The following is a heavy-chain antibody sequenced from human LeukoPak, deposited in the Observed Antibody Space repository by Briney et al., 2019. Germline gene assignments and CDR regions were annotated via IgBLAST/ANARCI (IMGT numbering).Heavy chain of an antibody. D-gene: IGHD3-10*01. CDR2: ISGSGGST. V-gene: IGHV3-23*01. J-gene: IGHJ4*02. CDR1: GFTFSSYA. CDR3: AKGSKRFYGSGSSFDY. Sequence: GGSLRLSCAASGFTFSSYAMGWVRQAPGKGLEWVSAISGSGGSTYYADSVKGRFTISRDNSKNTLYLQMNSLRAEDTAVYYCAKGSKRFYGSGSSFDYWGQGTLVTVSS.